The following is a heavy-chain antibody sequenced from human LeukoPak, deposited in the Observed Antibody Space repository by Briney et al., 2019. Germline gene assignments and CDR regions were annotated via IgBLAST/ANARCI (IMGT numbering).Heavy chain of an antibody. CDR3: ARAGSGSGWYFDY. V-gene: IGHV1-18*01. D-gene: IGHD6-19*01. Sequence: ASVKVSCKASGYDFTSVGITWVRQAPGQGLEWMGWISPYNGDTRYVHKLQGRVTMTTDTSTSTAYMELRSLRFDDTAVFYCARAGSGSGWYFDYWGQGTLVTVSS. CDR1: GYDFTSVG. J-gene: IGHJ4*02. CDR2: ISPYNGDT.